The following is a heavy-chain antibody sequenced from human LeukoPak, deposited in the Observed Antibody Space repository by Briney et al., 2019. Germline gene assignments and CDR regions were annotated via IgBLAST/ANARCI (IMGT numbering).Heavy chain of an antibody. J-gene: IGHJ4*02. CDR2: ISWNSGSI. CDR3: AKDFTFEAATAIDY. Sequence: GGSLRLSCAASGFTFDDYAMHWVRQAPGKGLEWVSVISWNSGSIGYADSVKGRFTISRDNAKNSLYLQMNGLRAEDTALYYCAKDFTFEAATAIDYWGQGTLVTVSS. D-gene: IGHD2-21*02. V-gene: IGHV3-9*01. CDR1: GFTFDDYA.